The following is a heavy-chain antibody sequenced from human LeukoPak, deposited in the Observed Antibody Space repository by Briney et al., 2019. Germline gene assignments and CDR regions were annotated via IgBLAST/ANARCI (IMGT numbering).Heavy chain of an antibody. CDR3: AREGRGYYGDFDY. V-gene: IGHV3-11*01. Sequence: GGSLRLSCSASGFTFSDYDMNWIRQAPGKGLGWVSYIRSDGSTIYDADSVKGRFFISRDNARNSLYLQMNSLRAEDTAVYYCAREGRGYYGDFDYWGQGTLVTVSS. D-gene: IGHD3-22*01. CDR1: GFTFSDYD. J-gene: IGHJ4*02. CDR2: IRSDGSTI.